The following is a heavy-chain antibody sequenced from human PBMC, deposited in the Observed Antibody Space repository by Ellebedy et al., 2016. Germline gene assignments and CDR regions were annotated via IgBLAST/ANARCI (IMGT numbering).Heavy chain of an antibody. J-gene: IGHJ4*02. CDR2: ISPGSDIT. Sequence: GGSLRLXCVASGFTFGNFFMTWVRQAPGKGLEWVSTISPGSDITRLADSVKGRFTISRDNFKNSVYLRMNSLRVEDTAVYYCRQGHYADLWGQGTLVTVSS. V-gene: IGHV3-23*01. CDR3: RQGHYADL. CDR1: GFTFGNFF. D-gene: IGHD4-17*01.